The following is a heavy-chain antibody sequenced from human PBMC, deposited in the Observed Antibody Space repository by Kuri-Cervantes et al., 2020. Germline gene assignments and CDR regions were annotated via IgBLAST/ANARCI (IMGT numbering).Heavy chain of an antibody. CDR3: ARELRITIFGVVPTNNWFDP. D-gene: IGHD3-3*01. CDR2: IIPIFGTA. CDR1: GGTFSSYA. V-gene: IGHV1-69*05. Sequence: SVKVSCKASGGTFSSYAISWVRQAPGQGLEWMGGIIPIFGTANYAQKFQGRVTITTDESTSTAYMELSSLRSEDTAVYYCARELRITIFGVVPTNNWFDPWGQGTLVTVSS. J-gene: IGHJ5*02.